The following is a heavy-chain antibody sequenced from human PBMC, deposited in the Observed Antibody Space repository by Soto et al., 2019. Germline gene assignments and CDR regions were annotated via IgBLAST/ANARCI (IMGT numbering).Heavy chain of an antibody. D-gene: IGHD3-3*01. V-gene: IGHV1-69*06. CDR1: GGTFSSYA. CDR2: IIPIFGTA. J-gene: IGHJ6*02. Sequence: QVQLVQSGAEVKKPGSSVKVSCKASGGTFSSYAISWVRQAPGQGLEWMGGIIPIFGTANYAQKFQGRVTITADKSTSTAYMELSSLRSEDTAVSYCARDTSLRFFEGRYYYYGMDVWGQGTTVTVSS. CDR3: ARDTSLRFFEGRYYYYGMDV.